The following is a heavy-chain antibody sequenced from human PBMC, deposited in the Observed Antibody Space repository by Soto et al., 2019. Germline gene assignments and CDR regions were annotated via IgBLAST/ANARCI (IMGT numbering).Heavy chain of an antibody. Sequence: GASVKVSCKASGGTFSTYIINWVRQAPGQGLEWMGRIIPILGITNYAQKFQGRVTITADKSTSTAYMELSSLRSEDTAVYYCASYYGSGSYHNPPPFDYWGHGALVTVSS. CDR3: ASYYGSGSYHNPPPFDY. CDR1: GGTFSTYI. D-gene: IGHD3-10*01. CDR2: IIPILGIT. V-gene: IGHV1-69*02. J-gene: IGHJ4*01.